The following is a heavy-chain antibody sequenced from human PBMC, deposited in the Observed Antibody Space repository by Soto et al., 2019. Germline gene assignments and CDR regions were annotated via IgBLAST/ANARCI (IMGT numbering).Heavy chain of an antibody. CDR1: GGTFSSYA. J-gene: IGHJ4*02. V-gene: IGHV1-69*13. D-gene: IGHD3-9*01. Sequence: SVKVCCKASGGTFSSYAISWVRQAPGQGLEWMGGIIPIFGTANYAQKFQGRVTITADESTSTAYMELSSLRSEDTAVYYCARDSSVRDYDILTGYFNRGYYFDYWGQGTLVTVSS. CDR2: IIPIFGTA. CDR3: ARDSSVRDYDILTGYFNRGYYFDY.